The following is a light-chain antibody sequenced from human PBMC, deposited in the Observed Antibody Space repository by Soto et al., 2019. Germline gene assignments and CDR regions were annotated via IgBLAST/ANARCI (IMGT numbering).Light chain of an antibody. Sequence: EIVLTQSPGTLSLSPGERATLSCRASQSVSSNLAWYQQKPGQAPRFLIYGASTRATGIPERFSGSGSGTDFSLTISRLEPEDSAVYYCQQYGSSLLTFGGGTKVDIK. J-gene: IGKJ4*01. CDR2: GAS. CDR1: QSVSSN. V-gene: IGKV3-20*01. CDR3: QQYGSSLLT.